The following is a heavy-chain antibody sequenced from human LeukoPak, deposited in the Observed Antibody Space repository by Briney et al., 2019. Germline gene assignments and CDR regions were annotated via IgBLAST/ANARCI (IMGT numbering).Heavy chain of an antibody. V-gene: IGHV2-5*02. CDR3: AHVKAYYDFWSGYSGYFDY. D-gene: IGHD3-3*01. J-gene: IGHJ4*02. CDR1: GFSLSTSGVC. Sequence: SGPTLVNPTQTLTLTCTFSGFSLSTSGVCVGWIRQTPGKALEWLALIYWDDDKRYSPSLKSRLTITKDTSKNQVVLTMTNMDPVDTATYYCAHVKAYYDFWSGYSGYFDYWGQGTLVTVSS. CDR2: IYWDDDK.